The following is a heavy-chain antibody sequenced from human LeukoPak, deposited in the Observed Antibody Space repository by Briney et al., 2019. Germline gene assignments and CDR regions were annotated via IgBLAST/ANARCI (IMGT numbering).Heavy chain of an antibody. CDR1: GFTFSDYD. Sequence: GGSLRLSCAASGFTFSDYDMSWIRQAAGKGLEGVSYISSSGSTIDYADSVKGRFTICRDNAKDSLYLQMNSLRAEDTAVYYCARSIPAGNRRWGQGTLVTVSS. CDR3: ARSIPAGNRR. V-gene: IGHV3-11*01. J-gene: IGHJ4*02. CDR2: ISSSGSTI. D-gene: IGHD2-2*01.